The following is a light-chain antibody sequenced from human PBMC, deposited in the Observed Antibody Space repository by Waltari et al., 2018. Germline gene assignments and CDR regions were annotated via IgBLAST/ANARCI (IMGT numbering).Light chain of an antibody. CDR3: MQGTHWPWT. Sequence: DVAMTQSPLSLPVLLGQPAPISFRSCQSLVSSDGNTYVNWFQQRPGQAPRRLLYKVSNRDSGVPDRFSGSGSGTDFTLRISRVEAEDVGVYYCMQGTHWPWTFGQGTKVEIK. CDR1: QSLVSSDGNTY. CDR2: KVS. J-gene: IGKJ1*01. V-gene: IGKV2-30*01.